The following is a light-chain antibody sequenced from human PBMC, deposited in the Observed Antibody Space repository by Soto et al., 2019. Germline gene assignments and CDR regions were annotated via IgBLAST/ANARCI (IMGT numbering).Light chain of an antibody. CDR2: GAS. CDR1: QSVSSSY. V-gene: IGKV3-20*01. Sequence: EIVLTQSPGTLSLSPGARTTLSCRASQSVSSSYLAWYQQKPGQAPRLLIYGASNRAAGIPDRFSGSGSGTDFTLTISRLEPEDFAVYYGHQYNNWPPWTFGQGTKVDIK. CDR3: HQYNNWPPWT. J-gene: IGKJ1*01.